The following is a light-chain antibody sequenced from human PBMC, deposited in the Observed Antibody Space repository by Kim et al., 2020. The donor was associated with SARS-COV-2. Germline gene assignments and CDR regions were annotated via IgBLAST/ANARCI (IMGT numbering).Light chain of an antibody. CDR2: AAS. CDR3: QQCNTWPRT. CDR1: ESVYSN. Sequence: EIVMTQSPATLSVSPGDRVTLSCRASESVYSNLAWYQQKPGQAPRLLIYAASTRAAGVPARFSGSGSGTEFTLIISSLQSEDFAVYYCQQCNTWPRTFGQGTKVEIK. V-gene: IGKV3-15*01. J-gene: IGKJ1*01.